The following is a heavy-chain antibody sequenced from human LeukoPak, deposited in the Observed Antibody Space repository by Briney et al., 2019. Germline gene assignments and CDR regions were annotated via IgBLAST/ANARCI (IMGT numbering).Heavy chain of an antibody. D-gene: IGHD6-13*01. CDR1: GFTFSIYG. Sequence: PGRSLRLPCAASGFTFSIYGMHWVRQAPGKGLEWVGVISYDGTNKNYADSVKGRFTISRDNSKNTLYLQMNSLRAEDTAVYYCAKVGYSTNWLYFDYWGQGTLVTVSS. V-gene: IGHV3-30*18. J-gene: IGHJ4*02. CDR2: ISYDGTNK. CDR3: AKVGYSTNWLYFDY.